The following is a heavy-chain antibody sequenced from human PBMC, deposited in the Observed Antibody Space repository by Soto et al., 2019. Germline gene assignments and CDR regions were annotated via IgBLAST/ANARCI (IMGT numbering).Heavy chain of an antibody. CDR1: GYTFTSYA. Sequence: GASVKVSCKASGYTFTSYAMHWLRQSPGQRLEWMGWINAGNGNTKYSQKFQGRVTITRDTSASTAYMELSSLRSEDTAVYYCARDRIPAAIRVGENWFDPWGQGTLVTVSS. D-gene: IGHD2-2*02. V-gene: IGHV1-3*01. J-gene: IGHJ5*02. CDR3: ARDRIPAAIRVGENWFDP. CDR2: INAGNGNT.